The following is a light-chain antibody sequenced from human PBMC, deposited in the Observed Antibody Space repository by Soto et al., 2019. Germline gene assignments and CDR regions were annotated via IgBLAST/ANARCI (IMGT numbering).Light chain of an antibody. CDR1: SSDVGSYNL. Sequence: QSVLTQFASVAGSPGQSITISCTGTSSDVGSYNLVSLYRHQPGKIPKLMIYEGSKRPSGVSNRFSGSKSGNTASLTISGLQAEDEADYYCCSYATDSTYVFGTGTKVTVL. CDR3: CSYATDSTYV. CDR2: EGS. V-gene: IGLV2-23*01. J-gene: IGLJ1*01.